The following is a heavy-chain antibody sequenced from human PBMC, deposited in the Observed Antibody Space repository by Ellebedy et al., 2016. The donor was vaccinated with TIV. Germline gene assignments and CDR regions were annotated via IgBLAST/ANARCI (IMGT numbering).Heavy chain of an antibody. CDR3: ARGSRPTGSWFDP. D-gene: IGHD2-15*01. Sequence: MPLETLSLTCAVYGGSFSGYYWSWIRQPPGKGLEWIGEINHSGSTSYNPSLKSRVTLSVDTSKNQFSLKVSSVTAADTAVYFCARGSRPTGSWFDPWGQGTLITVSS. J-gene: IGHJ5*02. CDR2: INHSGST. CDR1: GGSFSGYY. V-gene: IGHV4-34*01.